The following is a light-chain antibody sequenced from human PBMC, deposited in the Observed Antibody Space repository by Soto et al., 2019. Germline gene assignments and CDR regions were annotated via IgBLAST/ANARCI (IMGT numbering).Light chain of an antibody. CDR2: RAS. V-gene: IGKV3-15*01. J-gene: IGKJ5*01. CDR1: QSVDSL. Sequence: EIVMTQSPATLSVSPGETATLSCKTSQSVDSLLAWYQQKPGQAPRLLIYRASTRTTGIPARFSGSGSGTEFTLNINSLQSEDFEAYYGQQYNNWPNTFGQGTQLEIK. CDR3: QQYNNWPNT.